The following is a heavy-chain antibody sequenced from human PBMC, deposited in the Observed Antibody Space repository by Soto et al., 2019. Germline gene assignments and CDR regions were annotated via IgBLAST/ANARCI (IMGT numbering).Heavy chain of an antibody. Sequence: QTLSLTCAISGDSVSSNSAAWNWIRQSPSRGLEWLGRTYYRSKWYNDYAVSVKSRITINPDTSKNQFSLQLNSVTPEDTAVYYCARAVTMTTVVSDAFDIWGQGTMVTVSS. CDR2: TYYRSKWYN. D-gene: IGHD4-17*01. J-gene: IGHJ3*02. V-gene: IGHV6-1*01. CDR3: ARAVTMTTVVSDAFDI. CDR1: GDSVSSNSAA.